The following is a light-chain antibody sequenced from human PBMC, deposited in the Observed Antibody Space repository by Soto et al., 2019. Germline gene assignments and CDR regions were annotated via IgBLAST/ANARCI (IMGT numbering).Light chain of an antibody. CDR1: PSVSSN. CDR2: GAS. Sequence: EIVMTQSPATLSVSPGERATLSCRASPSVSSNLAWYQQKPGQAPRLLIYGASTRATGIPARFSGIRSATDFTLTISSLQSEDFALYYCQQYNNWPPTFGQGTRLEIK. J-gene: IGKJ5*01. CDR3: QQYNNWPPT. V-gene: IGKV3-15*01.